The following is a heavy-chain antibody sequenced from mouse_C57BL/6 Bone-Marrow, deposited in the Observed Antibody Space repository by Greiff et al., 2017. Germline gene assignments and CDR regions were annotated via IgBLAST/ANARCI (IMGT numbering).Heavy chain of an antibody. CDR2: INPNNGST. Sequence: QVQLQQPGAELVKPGASVKLSCKASGYTFTNYWMHWVKQRPGQGLEWIGMINPNNGSTNYNEKFKGKATLTVDKSSSTAYMQLSSLTSEDAAVYYCARWPSCYWYFDVWGTGTTVTVSS. V-gene: IGHV1-64*01. J-gene: IGHJ1*03. CDR3: ARWPSCYWYFDV. D-gene: IGHD1-1*01. CDR1: GYTFTNYW.